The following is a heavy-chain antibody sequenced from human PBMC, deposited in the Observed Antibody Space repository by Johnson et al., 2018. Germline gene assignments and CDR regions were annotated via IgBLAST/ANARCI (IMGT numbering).Heavy chain of an antibody. V-gene: IGHV3-23*04. CDR2: ISASIDNT. CDR3: ARVSHDTTRGYLGGAFDI. J-gene: IGHJ3*02. D-gene: IGHD7-27*01. Sequence: EERLGEGGGGLVEAGGSLGLWCAASGFSFADYAMSWVRQAPGTGLEWLSFISASIDNTHYTDSAKGRLTLPRDNAKNTLYLQMNSRRAEDTAKYSCARVSHDTTRGYLGGAFDIWGQGTMVAVSS. CDR1: GFSFADYA.